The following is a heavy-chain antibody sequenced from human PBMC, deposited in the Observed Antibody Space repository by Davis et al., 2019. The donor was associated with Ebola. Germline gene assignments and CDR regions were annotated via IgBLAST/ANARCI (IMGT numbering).Heavy chain of an antibody. CDR1: GGSFSDYY. CDR3: AMPGVHPQ. CDR2: INHSGST. V-gene: IGHV4-34*01. Sequence: PSETLSLTCAVYGGSFSDYYWSWIRQPPGKGLEWIGEINHSGSTNYNPSLKSRVTISVDTSKNQFSLKLSSVTAADTAVYYCAMPGVHPQWGQGTLVTVSS. D-gene: IGHD3-10*01. J-gene: IGHJ4*02.